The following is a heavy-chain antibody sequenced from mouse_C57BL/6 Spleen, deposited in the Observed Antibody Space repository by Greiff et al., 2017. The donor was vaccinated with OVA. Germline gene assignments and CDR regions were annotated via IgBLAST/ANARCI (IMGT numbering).Heavy chain of an antibody. J-gene: IGHJ2*01. CDR3: AREDDYDYFDY. CDR2: INPGSGGT. CDR1: GYAFTNYL. Sequence: QVQLQQSGAELVRPGTSVKVSCKASGYAFTNYLIEWVKQRPGQGLEWIGVINPGSGGTNYNEKFKGKATLTADKSSSTAYMQLSSLTSEDSAVYFCAREDDYDYFDYWGQGTTLTVSS. V-gene: IGHV1-54*01. D-gene: IGHD2-4*01.